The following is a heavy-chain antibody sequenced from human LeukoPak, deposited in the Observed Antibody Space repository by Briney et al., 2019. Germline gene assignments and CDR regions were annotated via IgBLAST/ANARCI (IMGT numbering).Heavy chain of an antibody. CDR3: ARDRSLGGGVWFDP. D-gene: IGHD3-3*01. Sequence: SVKVSCTASGGTFSSYAISWVRQAPGQGLEWMGGIIPIFGTANYAQKFQGRVTITADESTSTAYMELSSLRSEDTAVYYCARDRSLGGGVWFDPWGQGTLVTVSS. CDR1: GGTFSSYA. J-gene: IGHJ5*02. V-gene: IGHV1-69*13. CDR2: IIPIFGTA.